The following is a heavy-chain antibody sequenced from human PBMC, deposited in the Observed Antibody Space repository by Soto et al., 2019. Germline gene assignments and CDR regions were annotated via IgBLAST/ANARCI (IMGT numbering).Heavy chain of an antibody. D-gene: IGHD4-17*01. CDR2: IFDGGSA. J-gene: IGHJ6*02. V-gene: IGHV4-59*12. CDR1: GGTITYYY. Sequence: SETLSLTCTVSGGTITYYYWSWFRQAPGKGLEWLGYIFDGGSANYNPSLKSRVSFSLDKSQNQLSLKLTSVTGADTAIYYCVSVEGTPTVTGDYYYYAADACGQATAVT. CDR3: VSVEGTPTVTGDYYYYAADA.